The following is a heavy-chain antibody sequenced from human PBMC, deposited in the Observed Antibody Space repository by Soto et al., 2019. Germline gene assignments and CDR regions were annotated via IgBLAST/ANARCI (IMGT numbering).Heavy chain of an antibody. CDR3: ARHMERNYYYYYMDV. CDR2: IYPGDSDT. CDR1: GYSFTSYW. Sequence: GESLKISCKGSGYSFTSYWIGWVRQMPGKGLEWMGIIYPGDSDTRYSPSFQGQVTISADKSISTAYLQWSSLKASGTAMYYCARHMERNYYYYYMDVWGKGTTVTVSS. J-gene: IGHJ6*03. V-gene: IGHV5-51*01. D-gene: IGHD3-10*01.